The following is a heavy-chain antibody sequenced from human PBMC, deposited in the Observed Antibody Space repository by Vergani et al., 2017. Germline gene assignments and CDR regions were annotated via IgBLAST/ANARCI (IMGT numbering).Heavy chain of an antibody. Sequence: VQLVESGGGLVQPGGSLRLSCAASGFTVSSNYMSWVRQAPGKGLEWVSVIYSGGSTYYADSVKGRFTISRDNSKNTLYLQMNSLRAEDTAVYYCARGGFSYYDFWSGGGNYYGMDVWGQGTTVTVSS. V-gene: IGHV3-66*02. D-gene: IGHD3-3*01. CDR2: IYSGGST. J-gene: IGHJ6*02. CDR1: GFTVSSNY. CDR3: ARGGFSYYDFWSGGGNYYGMDV.